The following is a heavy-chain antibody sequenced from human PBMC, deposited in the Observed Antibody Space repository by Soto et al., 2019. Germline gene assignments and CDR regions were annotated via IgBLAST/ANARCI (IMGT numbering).Heavy chain of an antibody. Sequence: SETLSLTCTVSGGSVSSGSYYWSWIRHPPGKGLEWIGYIYYSGSTNYNPSLKSRVTISVDTSKNQFSLKLSSVTAADTAVYYCARDKGGYSGYDYPYNWFDPWGQGTLVTVSS. CDR3: ARDKGGYSGYDYPYNWFDP. J-gene: IGHJ5*02. CDR2: IYYSGST. CDR1: GGSVSSGSYY. V-gene: IGHV4-61*01. D-gene: IGHD5-12*01.